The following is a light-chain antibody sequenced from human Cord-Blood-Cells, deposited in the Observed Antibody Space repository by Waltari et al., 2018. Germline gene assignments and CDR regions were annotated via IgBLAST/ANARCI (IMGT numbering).Light chain of an antibody. CDR3: SSYAGSNNYV. CDR2: EVS. CDR1: SSDVGGYNY. Sequence: SALTQPPSASGSPGQSVTISCTGTSSDVGGYNYVPWYQQTPGKAPKLMIYEVSKLPSGVPDRFSGSKSGNTASLTVSGLQAEDEADYYCSSYAGSNNYVFGTGTKVTVL. V-gene: IGLV2-8*01. J-gene: IGLJ1*01.